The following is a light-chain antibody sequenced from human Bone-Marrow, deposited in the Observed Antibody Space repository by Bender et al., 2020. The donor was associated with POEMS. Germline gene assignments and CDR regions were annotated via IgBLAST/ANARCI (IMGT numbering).Light chain of an antibody. CDR3: CSYAGYSFV. CDR2: DVT. Sequence: QSALTQPRSVSGSPGQSVTISCTGTRSDVGGYNYVSWYQQHPGTAPKLMIYDVTKRPSGVPDRFSGSKSGNTASLTISGLQAEDESDYFCCSYAGYSFVFGTGTKVTVL. CDR1: RSDVGGYNY. J-gene: IGLJ1*01. V-gene: IGLV2-11*01.